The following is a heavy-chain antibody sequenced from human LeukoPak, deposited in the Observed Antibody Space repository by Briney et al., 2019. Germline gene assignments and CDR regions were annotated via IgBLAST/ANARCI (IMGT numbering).Heavy chain of an antibody. D-gene: IGHD3-16*01. CDR3: TRDVYYFDY. CDR1: GFSFSTYT. V-gene: IGHV3-53*01. J-gene: IGHJ4*02. CDR2: IYSGGST. Sequence: QTGGSLRLSCATSGFSFSTYTMTWVRQAPGKGLEWVSVIYSGGSTSYADAVKGRFTISRDTSKNTLYLQMNSLRAEDTAVYYCTRDVYYFDYWGQGTLVTVSS.